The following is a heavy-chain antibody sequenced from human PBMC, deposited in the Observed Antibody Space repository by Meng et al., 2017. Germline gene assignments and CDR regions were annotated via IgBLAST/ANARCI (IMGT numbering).Heavy chain of an antibody. CDR2: INPSGGST. Sequence: ASVKVSCKASGYTFTSYYMHWVRQAPGQGLEWMGIINPSGGSTSYAQKFQGRVTMTRDTSTSTVYMELSSLRSEDTAVYYCARAYSSGYYYFDYFDYWGQGILVTVSS. CDR1: GYTFTSYY. CDR3: ARAYSSGYYYFDYFDY. J-gene: IGHJ4*02. V-gene: IGHV1-46*01. D-gene: IGHD3-22*01.